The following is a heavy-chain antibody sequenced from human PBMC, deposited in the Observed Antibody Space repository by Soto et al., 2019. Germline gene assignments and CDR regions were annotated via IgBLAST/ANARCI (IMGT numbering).Heavy chain of an antibody. J-gene: IGHJ3*02. CDR2: INPNSGGT. CDR1: GYTFTGYY. Sequence: ASVKVSCKASGYTFTGYYMHWVRQAPGQGLEWMGWINPNSGGTNYAQKFQGRVTMTRDTPISTAYMELSRLRSDDTAVYYSASDGHGDYLGAFDIWGQGTMVTVSS. D-gene: IGHD4-17*01. V-gene: IGHV1-2*02. CDR3: ASDGHGDYLGAFDI.